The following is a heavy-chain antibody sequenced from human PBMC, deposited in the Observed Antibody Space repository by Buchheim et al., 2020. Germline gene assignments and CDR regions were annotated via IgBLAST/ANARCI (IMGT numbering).Heavy chain of an antibody. J-gene: IGHJ4*02. D-gene: IGHD2-2*01. CDR3: AVEGEKGCSSTSCPLDY. V-gene: IGHV3-7*01. Sequence: EVQLVESGGGLVQPGGSLRLSCAASGFTFSRYWMSWVRQAPGKGLEWVANIKQDESEKYYVDSVKGRFTISRDNAKNSLYLQMSSLRAEDTAVYYCAVEGEKGCSSTSCPLDYWGQGTL. CDR2: IKQDESEK. CDR1: GFTFSRYW.